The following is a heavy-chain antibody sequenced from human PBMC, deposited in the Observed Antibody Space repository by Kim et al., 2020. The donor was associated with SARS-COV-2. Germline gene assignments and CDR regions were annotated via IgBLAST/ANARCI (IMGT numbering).Heavy chain of an antibody. V-gene: IGHV4-59*09. Sequence: NYDPSHQSQVTILVDTSKNQFSLQMHSVTAADTAIYYCARGGPSSRFFDYWGQGTLVTVSP. J-gene: IGHJ4*02. CDR3: ARGGPSSRFFDY. D-gene: IGHD6-6*01.